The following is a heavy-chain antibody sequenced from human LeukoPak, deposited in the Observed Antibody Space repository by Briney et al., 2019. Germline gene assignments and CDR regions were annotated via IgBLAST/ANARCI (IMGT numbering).Heavy chain of an antibody. CDR1: GGSISSYY. J-gene: IGHJ2*01. CDR2: IYYSGST. CDR3: ARVSYYDFWCHWCFDL. Sequence: SETLSLTCTVSGGSISSYYWSWIRQPPGKGLEWIGYIYYSGSTNYNPSLKSRVTISVDTSKNQFSLKLSSVTAADTAVYYCARVSYYDFWCHWCFDLWGRGTLVTVSS. V-gene: IGHV4-59*01. D-gene: IGHD3-3*01.